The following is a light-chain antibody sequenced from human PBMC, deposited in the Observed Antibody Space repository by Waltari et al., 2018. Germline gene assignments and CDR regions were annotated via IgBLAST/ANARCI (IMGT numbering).Light chain of an antibody. CDR2: GNS. CDR3: QSYDSSLSGSV. J-gene: IGLJ2*01. CDR1: SSNIGAGFD. Sequence: QSGLTQPPSVSGAPGQGVTISCPGSSSNIGAGFDYPWYQLLPGTAPKLLSYGNSNRPSGVPYRFSGSKSGTSASLAITGLQAEDEAGYYCQSYDSSLSGSVFGGGTKLTVL. V-gene: IGLV1-40*01.